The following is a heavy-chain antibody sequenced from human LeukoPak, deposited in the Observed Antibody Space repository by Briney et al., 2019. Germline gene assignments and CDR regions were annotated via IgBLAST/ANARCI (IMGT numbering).Heavy chain of an antibody. Sequence: SETLSLTCTVSGGSISTTTSHYWGWVRQSPGKGLEWIGSIYYDGSTYYNPSLKSRVTTSVDTSKNQFSLKLSSATAADTAVYYCGRLFFTVGWVDPWGQGTLVTVSS. CDR1: GGSISTTTSHY. CDR3: GRLFFTVGWVDP. CDR2: IYYDGST. J-gene: IGHJ5*02. V-gene: IGHV4-39*01. D-gene: IGHD2-21*01.